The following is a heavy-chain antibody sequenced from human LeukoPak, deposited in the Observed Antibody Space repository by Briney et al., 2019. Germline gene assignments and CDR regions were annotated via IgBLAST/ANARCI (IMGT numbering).Heavy chain of an antibody. Sequence: SETLSLTCTVSGGFISTHYWSWIRQPAGKGLGWSGRISTTGSTNYNPSLSSRVTMSIDTSKNQFSLKLRSVTAADTAVYYCTREVEMATQFDYWGQGTLVTVSS. J-gene: IGHJ4*02. D-gene: IGHD5-24*01. CDR1: GGFISTHY. V-gene: IGHV4-4*07. CDR2: ISTTGST. CDR3: TREVEMATQFDY.